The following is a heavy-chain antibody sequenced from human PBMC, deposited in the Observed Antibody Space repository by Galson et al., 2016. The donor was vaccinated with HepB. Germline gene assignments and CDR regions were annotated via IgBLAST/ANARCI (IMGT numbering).Heavy chain of an antibody. CDR2: ISGDGAST. D-gene: IGHD6-19*01. V-gene: IGHV3-23*01. CDR3: AKDPYYSSGWGAFES. CDR1: GFTFSYYW. Sequence: SLRLSCAASGFTFSYYWMSWVRQAPGKGLEWVSTISGDGASTYYADSVKGRFSISRDNSRTTLDLQMHSLRGEDTALYYCAKDPYYSSGWGAFESWGQGTLVTVPS. J-gene: IGHJ4*02.